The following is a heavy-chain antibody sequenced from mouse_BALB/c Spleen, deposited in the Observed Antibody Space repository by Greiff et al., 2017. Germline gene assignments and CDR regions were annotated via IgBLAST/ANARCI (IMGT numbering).Heavy chain of an antibody. V-gene: IGHV6-6*02. D-gene: IGHD1-1*01. CDR1: GFTFSNYW. CDR2: IRLKSNNYAT. CDR3: TKDGSFDY. J-gene: IGHJ2*01. Sequence: EVKVEESGGGLVQPGGSMKLSCVASGFTFSNYWMNWVRQSPEKGLEWVAEIRLKSNNYATHYAESVKGRFTISRDDSKSSVYLQMNNLRAEDTGIYYCTKDGSFDYWGQGTTLTVSS.